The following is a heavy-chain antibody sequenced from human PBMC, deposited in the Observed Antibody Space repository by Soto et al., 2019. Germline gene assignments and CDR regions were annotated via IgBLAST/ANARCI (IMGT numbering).Heavy chain of an antibody. J-gene: IGHJ5*02. Sequence: QVQLVQSGAEVKKPGASVKVSCKASGYTFTSYGISWVRQAPGQGLEWMGWISAYNGNTNYAQKLQGRVTMTTDTSTSTAYMELWSLRSDDTAVYYCARDEGYKWNYGGSWFDPWGQGTLVTVSS. CDR1: GYTFTSYG. CDR2: ISAYNGNT. D-gene: IGHD1-7*01. V-gene: IGHV1-18*01. CDR3: ARDEGYKWNYGGSWFDP.